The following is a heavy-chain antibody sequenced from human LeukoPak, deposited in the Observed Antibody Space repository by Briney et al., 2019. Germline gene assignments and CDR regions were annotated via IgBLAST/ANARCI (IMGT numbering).Heavy chain of an antibody. CDR2: IYYSGST. V-gene: IGHV4-59*08. CDR1: GGSLSSYY. D-gene: IGHD3-3*01. CDR3: ARLSAFIGVAGFDAFDI. J-gene: IGHJ3*02. Sequence: PSETLSLTCTVSGGSLSSYYWSWIRQPPGKGLEWIGHIYYSGSTNYNPSLKSRVTVSVDTSKNQFSRKLSSVTAADTAVYYCARLSAFIGVAGFDAFDIWGQGTKVTVSS.